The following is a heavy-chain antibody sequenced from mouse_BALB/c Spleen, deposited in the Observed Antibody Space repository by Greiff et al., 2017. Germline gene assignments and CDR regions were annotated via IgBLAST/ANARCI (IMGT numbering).Heavy chain of an antibody. CDR2: IDPSDSYT. Sequence: QVQLKQSGAELVRPGASVKMSCKASGYTFTSYWMHWVKQRPGQGLEWIGVIDPSDSYTSYNQKFKGKATLTVDTSSSTAYMQLSSLTSEDSAVYYCTSSAYYRYPFYAMDYWGQGTSVTVSS. CDR1: GYTFTSYW. J-gene: IGHJ4*01. D-gene: IGHD2-14*01. V-gene: IGHV1-59*01. CDR3: TSSAYYRYPFYAMDY.